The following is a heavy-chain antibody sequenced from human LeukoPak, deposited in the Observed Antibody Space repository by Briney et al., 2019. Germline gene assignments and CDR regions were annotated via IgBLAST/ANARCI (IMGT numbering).Heavy chain of an antibody. V-gene: IGHV4-39*01. D-gene: IGHD4-11*01. Sequence: SETLSLTCTVSGGSITRSSYWWGWFRQPPGKGLEWIGSIYYSGTTSYSGTTSYTPSLKSRVTISVDTSREQLSLKLNSVTAADTAIYYCARLTETDYSIDYWGQGSLVTVSS. CDR1: GGSITRSSYW. CDR3: ARLTETDYSIDY. J-gene: IGHJ4*02. CDR2: IYYSGTT.